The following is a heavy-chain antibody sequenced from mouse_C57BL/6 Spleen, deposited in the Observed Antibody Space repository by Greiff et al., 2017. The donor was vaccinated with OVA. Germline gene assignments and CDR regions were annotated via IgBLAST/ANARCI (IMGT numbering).Heavy chain of an antibody. J-gene: IGHJ2*01. D-gene: IGHD2-1*01. CDR1: GYTFTSYW. CDR3: ARSGNPGYFDY. CDR2: IDPSDSYT. Sequence: QVQLQQPGAELVMPGASVKLSCKASGYTFTSYWMHWVKQRPGQGLEWIGEIDPSDSYTNYNQKFKGKSTLTVDKSSSTAYMQLSSLTSEDSAVYYCARSGNPGYFDYWGQGTTLTVAS. V-gene: IGHV1-69*01.